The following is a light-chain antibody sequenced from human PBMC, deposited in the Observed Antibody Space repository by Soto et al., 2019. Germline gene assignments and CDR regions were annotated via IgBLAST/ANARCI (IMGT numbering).Light chain of an antibody. CDR2: EVS. CDR1: SSDIGPYDY. Sequence: QSALTQPASVSGSPGQSITISCSGASSDIGPYDYVSWYQHHPGRAPKLLIYEVSNRPSGVSYRFSGSKSGNTASLTISGLQAEDEGDYYCNTFAPGRSYVFGSGTKLTVL. CDR3: NTFAPGRSYV. V-gene: IGLV2-14*01. J-gene: IGLJ1*01.